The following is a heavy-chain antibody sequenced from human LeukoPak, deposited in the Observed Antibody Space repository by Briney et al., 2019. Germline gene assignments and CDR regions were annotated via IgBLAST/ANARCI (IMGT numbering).Heavy chain of an antibody. J-gene: IGHJ4*02. D-gene: IGHD3-22*01. CDR1: GFTFSSYG. V-gene: IGHV3-30*02. CDR2: IRYDGSNK. Sequence: GGSLRLSCAASGFTFSSYGMHWVRQAPGKGLEWVAFIRYDGSNKYYADSVKGRFTISRDNSKNTLYLQMNSLRAEDTAVYYCAKDRYDSSGYYGVNFDYWGQGTLVTVSS. CDR3: AKDRYDSSGYYGVNFDY.